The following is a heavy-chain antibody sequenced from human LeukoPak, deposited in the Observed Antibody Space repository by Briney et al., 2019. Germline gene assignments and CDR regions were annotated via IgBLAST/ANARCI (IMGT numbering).Heavy chain of an antibody. Sequence: GASVKVSCTASGYTFTSYYMHWVRQAPGQGLEWMGIINPSGGSTSYAQKFQGRVTMTRDTSTSTVYMELSSLRSEDTAVYYCARGEYCSSTSCYDFDYWGQGTLVTVSS. CDR1: GYTFTSYY. CDR3: ARGEYCSSTSCYDFDY. D-gene: IGHD2-2*01. J-gene: IGHJ4*02. CDR2: INPSGGST. V-gene: IGHV1-46*01.